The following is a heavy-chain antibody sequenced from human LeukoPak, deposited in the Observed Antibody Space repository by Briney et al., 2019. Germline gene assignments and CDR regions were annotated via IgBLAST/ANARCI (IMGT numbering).Heavy chain of an antibody. CDR1: ASTFSRFW. J-gene: IGHJ4*02. CDR2: ASGDGSST. Sequence: GRSLRPSCAPAASTFSRFWMHWVRQAPGKGLEWVSRASGDGSSTVYADSVKGRFTISRDSAKRTLYLQMNSLRVEDTAIYYCARDSDAGFDYWGRGTLVTVSS. CDR3: ARDSDAGFDY. V-gene: IGHV3-74*01.